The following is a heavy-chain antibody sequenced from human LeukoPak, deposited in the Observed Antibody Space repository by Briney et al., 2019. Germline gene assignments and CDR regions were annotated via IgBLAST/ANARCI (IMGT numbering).Heavy chain of an antibody. CDR2: IYSGGST. V-gene: IGHV3-53*05. J-gene: IGHJ5*02. CDR1: GFTVSSDY. CDR3: ERNRFDP. Sequence: GGSLRLSCAASGFTVSSDYMSWVRQAPGKGLEWVSVIYSGGSTYYADSVKGRFTISRDKSKNTVYLQMNSLRFEDTAMYYCERNRFDPWGQGTLVTVSS.